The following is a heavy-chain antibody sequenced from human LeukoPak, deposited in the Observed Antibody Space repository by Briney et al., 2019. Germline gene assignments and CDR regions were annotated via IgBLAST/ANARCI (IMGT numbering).Heavy chain of an antibody. CDR1: GYTFTSYG. CDR3: ARALQVTATHRFDH. CDR2: ISAYNGNT. J-gene: IGHJ4*02. V-gene: IGHV1-18*01. D-gene: IGHD2-21*02. Sequence: GASVKVSCKASGYTFTSYGISWVRQAPGQGLEWMGWISAYNGNTNYAQKFQGRVSMTRDISTNTAHVELRSLSSDDTAVYYCARALQVTATHRFDHWGQGTLVTVSS.